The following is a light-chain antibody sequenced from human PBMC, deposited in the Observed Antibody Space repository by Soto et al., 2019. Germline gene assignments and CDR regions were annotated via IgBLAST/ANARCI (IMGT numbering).Light chain of an antibody. CDR3: QHYNYFSWT. V-gene: IGKV1-5*03. CDR1: QSISIL. Sequence: DIHLTQSPSTLSASVGDRVTITCRASQSISILLAWYQQKPGKAPNLLIYATSTLETGVSSRFSGSGSGTEFTLTISSRQPDDSATYYCQHYNYFSWTFGQGTKVEIK. J-gene: IGKJ1*01. CDR2: ATS.